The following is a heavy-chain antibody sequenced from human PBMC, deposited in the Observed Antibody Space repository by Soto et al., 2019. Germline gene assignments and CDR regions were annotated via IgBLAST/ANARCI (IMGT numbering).Heavy chain of an antibody. V-gene: IGHV4-59*01. Sequence: SETLSLTCTVSGGSISSYYWSWIRQPPGKGLEWIGYIYYSGSTNYNPSLKSRVTISVDTSKNQFSLKLSSVTAADTAVYYCARSTRLGYCSGGSCYSRPNDAFDIWGQGTMVTVSS. J-gene: IGHJ3*02. CDR2: IYYSGST. D-gene: IGHD2-15*01. CDR3: ARSTRLGYCSGGSCYSRPNDAFDI. CDR1: GGSISSYY.